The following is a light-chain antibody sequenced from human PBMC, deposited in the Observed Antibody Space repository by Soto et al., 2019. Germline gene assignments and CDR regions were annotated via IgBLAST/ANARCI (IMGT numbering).Light chain of an antibody. Sequence: QTSLTQPAYVSGSPGQSITISCTGTISDVGGYNYVSWYQQHPGKAPKLMIYEVSNRPSGVSNRFSGSKSGNTASLTISGLQAEDEADYYCSSYTSSSTYVFGTGTKVTVL. J-gene: IGLJ1*01. CDR3: SSYTSSSTYV. V-gene: IGLV2-14*01. CDR2: EVS. CDR1: ISDVGGYNY.